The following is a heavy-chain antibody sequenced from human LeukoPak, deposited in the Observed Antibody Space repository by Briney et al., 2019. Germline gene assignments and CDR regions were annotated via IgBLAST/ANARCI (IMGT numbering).Heavy chain of an antibody. D-gene: IGHD3-22*01. CDR1: GGSICNNF. J-gene: IGHJ4*02. V-gene: IGHV4-59*08. CDR2: SYYSGST. Sequence: PSETLSLTSTVPGGSICNNFWSWIRQTPGKGLENIGYSYYSGSTNYNPPLKRRVTISADTSKNQLSLKLNSVTAADTAVYYCARHVPYDSSDYTLTYWGQGTLVTVSS. CDR3: ARHVPYDSSDYTLTY.